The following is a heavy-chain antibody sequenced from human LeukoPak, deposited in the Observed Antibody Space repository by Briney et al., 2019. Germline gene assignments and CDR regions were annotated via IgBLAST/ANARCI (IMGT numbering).Heavy chain of an antibody. D-gene: IGHD6-13*01. CDR1: GFTFSSYA. J-gene: IGHJ4*02. V-gene: IGHV3-23*01. CDR3: ATSSSWYGDY. CDR2: ISGSGGST. Sequence: GGSLRLSCAASGFTFSSYAMSWVRQAPGKGLEWVSAISGSGGSTYYADSVKGRFTISRDNAKNSLYLQMNSLRAEDTAVYYCATSSSWYGDYWGQGTLVTVSS.